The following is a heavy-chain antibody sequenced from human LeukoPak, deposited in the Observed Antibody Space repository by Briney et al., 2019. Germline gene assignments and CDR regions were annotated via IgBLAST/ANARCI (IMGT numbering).Heavy chain of an antibody. D-gene: IGHD3-22*01. CDR1: GFTFSSYG. Sequence: PGGSLRLSCAASGFTFSSYGMHWVRQAPGKGLEWVAVLPYDGSNPFYADSVKGRFTMSRDNSKNTLYLEIDSPRVEDTALYHCARDYRTSGFYSYFDSWGQGTMVIVSS. CDR3: ARDYRTSGFYSYFDS. J-gene: IGHJ4*02. V-gene: IGHV3-30*19. CDR2: LPYDGSNP.